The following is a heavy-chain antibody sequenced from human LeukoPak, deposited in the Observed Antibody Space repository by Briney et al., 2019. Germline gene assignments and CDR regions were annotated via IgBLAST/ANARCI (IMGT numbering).Heavy chain of an antibody. D-gene: IGHD1-26*01. Sequence: PSETLSLTCTVSGGSIRSHFWTWIRQPPGKRLEWIGDVHHSGSTDYNPSLTSRVTISVDTSTNQFSLRLSSVTAADTAVYYCARQSGASSAFDYWGQGTLVTVSS. CDR3: ARQSGASSAFDY. J-gene: IGHJ4*02. CDR1: GGSIRSHF. V-gene: IGHV4-59*11. CDR2: VHHSGST.